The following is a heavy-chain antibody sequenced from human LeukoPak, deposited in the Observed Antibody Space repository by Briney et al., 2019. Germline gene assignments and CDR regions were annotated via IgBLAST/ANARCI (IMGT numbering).Heavy chain of an antibody. J-gene: IGHJ5*02. D-gene: IGHD4-17*01. Sequence: SETLSLTCTVSGGSISIYYWSWLRQPPGKGLEWLGYIYYSGITNYNPSIKSRVTISVDSSKNQFSLKVSSVTAADTAVYYCAREAPPTVSWGQGTLVTVSS. CDR3: AREAPPTVS. CDR2: IYYSGIT. CDR1: GGSISIYY. V-gene: IGHV4-59*01.